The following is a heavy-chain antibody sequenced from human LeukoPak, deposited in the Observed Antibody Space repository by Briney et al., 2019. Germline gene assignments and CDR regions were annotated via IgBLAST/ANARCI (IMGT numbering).Heavy chain of an antibody. CDR1: GGTFSSYA. Sequence: ASVKVSCKASGGTFSSYAISWVRQAPGQGLEWMGRIIPIFGTANYAQKFQGRVTITTDESTSTAYMELSSLRSEDTAVYYCASIEYSSSGGRYYYYMDVWGKGTTVTISS. V-gene: IGHV1-69*05. J-gene: IGHJ6*03. D-gene: IGHD6-6*01. CDR3: ASIEYSSSGGRYYYYMDV. CDR2: IIPIFGTA.